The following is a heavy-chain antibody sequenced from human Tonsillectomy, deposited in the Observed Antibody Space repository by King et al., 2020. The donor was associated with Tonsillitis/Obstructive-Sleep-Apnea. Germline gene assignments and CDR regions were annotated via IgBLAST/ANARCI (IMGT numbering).Heavy chain of an antibody. CDR1: GYSFSRYA. CDR3: ARDAPESVTVAGLDAFDV. D-gene: IGHD6-19*01. Sequence: VQLVESGSELKKPGASVKVSCKASGYSFSRYAMNWLRQAPGQGLEWMGWIHTNTGTPTYAQGLTGRFALSLDTSVSTAYLQISSLKAEDTAVYYCARDAPESVTVAGLDAFDVWGQGKMVTGSS. CDR2: IHTNTGTP. V-gene: IGHV7-4-1*02. J-gene: IGHJ3*01.